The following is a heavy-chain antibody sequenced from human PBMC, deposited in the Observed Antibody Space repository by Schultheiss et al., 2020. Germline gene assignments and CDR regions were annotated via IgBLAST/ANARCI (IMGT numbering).Heavy chain of an antibody. V-gene: IGHV1-8*02. CDR3: ARGSYSSSWRRRGLLDY. J-gene: IGHJ4*02. CDR1: GYTFTSYD. CDR2: MNPNSGNT. Sequence: ASVKVSCWASGYTFTSYDINWVRQATGQGLEWMGWMNPNSGNTGYAQKFQGRVTMTRNTSISTAYMELSSLRSEDTAVYYCARGSYSSSWRRRGLLDYWGQGTLVTVSS. D-gene: IGHD6-13*01.